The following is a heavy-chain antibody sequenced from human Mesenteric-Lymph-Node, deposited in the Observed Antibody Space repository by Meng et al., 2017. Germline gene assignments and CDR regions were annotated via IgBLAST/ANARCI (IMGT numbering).Heavy chain of an antibody. CDR2: IYPGDSDT. J-gene: IGHJ6*02. CDR1: GYSFTSYW. CDR3: ARLGAAAGMIAYYYGMDV. V-gene: IGHV5-51*01. Sequence: KVSCKGSGYSFTSYWIGWVRQMPGKGLEWMGIIYPGDSDTRYSPSFQGQVTISADKSISTAYLQWSSLKASDTAMYYCARLGAAAGMIAYYYGMDVWGQGTTVTVSS. D-gene: IGHD6-13*01.